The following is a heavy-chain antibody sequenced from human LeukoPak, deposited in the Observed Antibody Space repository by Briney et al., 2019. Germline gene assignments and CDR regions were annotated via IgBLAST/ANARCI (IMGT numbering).Heavy chain of an antibody. J-gene: IGHJ5*02. Sequence: SETLSLTCTVSDYSISSGYGYYWGWIRQPPGKGLEWIGSIYYSGSTYYNPSLKSRVTISVDTSKNQFSLKLSSVTAADTAVYYCARSYSENWFDPWGQGTLVTVSS. CDR2: IYYSGST. CDR1: DYSISSGYGYY. CDR3: ARSYSENWFDP. D-gene: IGHD3-16*01. V-gene: IGHV4-38-2*02.